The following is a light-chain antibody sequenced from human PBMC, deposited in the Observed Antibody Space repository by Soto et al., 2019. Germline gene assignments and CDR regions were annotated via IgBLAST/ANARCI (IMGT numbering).Light chain of an antibody. V-gene: IGKV1-5*03. J-gene: IGKJ1*01. CDR1: QTISSW. CDR2: KAS. CDR3: QHYNSYSEA. Sequence: DIQMTQSPSTLSGSVGDRVTITCRASQTISSWLAWYQQKPGKAPKLLIYKASTLKSRVPSRFSGSGSGTEVTLTISSLQPDEFATYYCQHYNSYSEAFGQGTKVELK.